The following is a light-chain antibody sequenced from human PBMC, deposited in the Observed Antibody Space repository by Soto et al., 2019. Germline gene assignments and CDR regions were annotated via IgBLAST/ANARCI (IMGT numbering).Light chain of an antibody. CDR3: QQYGSSPQLT. CDR1: QSVSSSY. V-gene: IGKV3-20*01. CDR2: GAS. Sequence: IVLTQSPAILAVSPGDRATLSCRASQSVSSSYLAWYQHKPGQAPRLLIHGASSRVTGIPDRFSGSGSGTDFTLTITRLEPEDFAVYYCQQYGSSPQLTFGGGTKV. J-gene: IGKJ4*01.